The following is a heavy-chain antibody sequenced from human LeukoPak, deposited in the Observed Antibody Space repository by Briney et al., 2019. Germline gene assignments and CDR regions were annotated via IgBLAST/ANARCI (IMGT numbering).Heavy chain of an antibody. CDR1: GGSVTDYY. V-gene: IGHV4-59*02. D-gene: IGHD7-27*01. CDR3: ASRKLGNDY. CDR2: IYYTGNS. J-gene: IGHJ4*02. Sequence: SETLPLTCTVSGGSVTDYYWSWIRQSPGKGLEWIGYIYYTGNSYNPSLKSRVTISADTSKNQFSLKLISVTAADTAVYYCASRKLGNDYWGQGTLVTVSS.